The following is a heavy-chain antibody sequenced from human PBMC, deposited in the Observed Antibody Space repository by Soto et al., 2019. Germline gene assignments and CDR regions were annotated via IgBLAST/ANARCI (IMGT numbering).Heavy chain of an antibody. CDR2: IYYSGST. D-gene: IGHD3-10*01. Sequence: PSETLSLTCTVSSGADSSGHYIWNWLRQSPGKRLEWIAYIYYSGSTNYNPSLKSRATISVDTSKSQVSLTLTSMTAADAALYYCARSPNYYYYGFDVWGQGTAVTVSS. V-gene: IGHV4-61*01. J-gene: IGHJ6*02. CDR1: SGADSSGHYI. CDR3: ARSPNYYYYGFDV.